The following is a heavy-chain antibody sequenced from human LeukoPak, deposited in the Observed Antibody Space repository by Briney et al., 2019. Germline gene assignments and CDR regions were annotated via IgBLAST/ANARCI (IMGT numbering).Heavy chain of an antibody. CDR2: IYYSGST. CDR3: AKFGDSSSWPYPIAFDY. D-gene: IGHD6-13*01. CDR1: GGSISSYY. V-gene: IGHV4-59*01. J-gene: IGHJ4*02. Sequence: PSETLSLTCTVSGGSISSYYWSWIRQPPGKGLEWIGYIYYSGSTNYNPSLKSRVTISVDTSKNQFSLKLSSVTAADTAVYYCAKFGDSSSWPYPIAFDYWGQGTLVTVSS.